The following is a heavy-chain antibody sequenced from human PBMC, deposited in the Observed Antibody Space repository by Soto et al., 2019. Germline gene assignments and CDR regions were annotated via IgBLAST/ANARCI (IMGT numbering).Heavy chain of an antibody. CDR1: GFNVSSNS. CDR2: IHSDANT. J-gene: IGHJ5*01. CDR3: ARHVWLES. Sequence: EVQLVETGGGLIQTGGSLRLSGAASGFNVSSNSMNWVREAPGKGLEWLSLIHSDANTKYADSVKGRFTVSRDSSENKFYLQMNSLRAEDTAVYYCARHVWLESWGQGTLVTVSS. V-gene: IGHV3-53*02.